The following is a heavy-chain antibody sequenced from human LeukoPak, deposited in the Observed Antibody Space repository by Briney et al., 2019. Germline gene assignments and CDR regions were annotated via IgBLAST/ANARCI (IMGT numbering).Heavy chain of an antibody. CDR1: GGSISSGGYY. Sequence: SQTLSLTCTVSGGSISSGGYYWSWIRQHPGKGLEWIGYIYYSGSTYYNPSLKSRVTISVDTSKNQFSLKLSSVTAADTAVYYCAREIYFDWLLIDWGQGTLVTVSS. J-gene: IGHJ4*02. CDR2: IYYSGST. CDR3: AREIYFDWLLID. V-gene: IGHV4-31*03. D-gene: IGHD3-9*01.